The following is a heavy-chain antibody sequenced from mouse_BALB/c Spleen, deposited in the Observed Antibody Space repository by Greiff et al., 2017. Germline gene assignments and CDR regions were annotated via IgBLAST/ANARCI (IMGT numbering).Heavy chain of an antibody. J-gene: IGHJ2*01. D-gene: IGHD1-1*01. CDR1: GFSLTSYD. Sequence: QVQLQQSGPGLVAPSQSLSITCTVSGFSLTSYDISWIRQPPGKGLEWLGVIWTGGGTNYNSAFMSRLSISKDNSKSQVFLKMNSLQTDDTAIYYCVRDGLYYYGSSYYFDYWGQGTTLTVSS. CDR2: IWTGGGT. V-gene: IGHV2-9-2*01. CDR3: VRDGLYYYGSSYYFDY.